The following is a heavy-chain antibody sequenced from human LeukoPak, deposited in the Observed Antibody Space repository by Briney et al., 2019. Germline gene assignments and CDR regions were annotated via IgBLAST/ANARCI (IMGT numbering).Heavy chain of an antibody. Sequence: GGSLRLSCAASGFTFSSYSMNWVRQAPGKGLEWVSYISSSSSTIYYADSVKGRFTISRDNAKNSLYLQMNSLRAEDTAVYYCARGGDSSGPDAFDIWGQGTMVTVSS. J-gene: IGHJ3*02. V-gene: IGHV3-48*01. CDR3: ARGGDSSGPDAFDI. D-gene: IGHD3-22*01. CDR1: GFTFSSYS. CDR2: ISSSSSTI.